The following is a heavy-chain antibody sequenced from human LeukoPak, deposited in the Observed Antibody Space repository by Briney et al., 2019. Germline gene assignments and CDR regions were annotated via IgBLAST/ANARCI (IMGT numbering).Heavy chain of an antibody. D-gene: IGHD3-22*01. CDR1: GGSFSGYY. V-gene: IGHV4-34*01. CDR2: INHSGST. Sequence: SETLSLTCAVYGGSFSGYYWSWIRQPPGKGLEWIGEINHSGSTNYNPSLKSRVTISVDTSKNQFSLKLSSVTAADTAVYYCARAPTDYDSSGYYYLDYWGQGTLVTVSS. CDR3: ARAPTDYDSSGYYYLDY. J-gene: IGHJ4*02.